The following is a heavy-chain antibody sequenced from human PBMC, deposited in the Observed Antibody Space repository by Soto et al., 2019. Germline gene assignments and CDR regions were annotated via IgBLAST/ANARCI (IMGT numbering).Heavy chain of an antibody. CDR1: GFTFSNAW. CDR3: TATVYSSSWFDY. D-gene: IGHD6-13*01. J-gene: IGHJ5*01. Sequence: GGSLRLSCAASGFTFSNAWMNWVRQAPGKGLEWVGRIKSKTDGGTTDYAAPVKGRFTISRDDSKNTLYLQMNSLKTEDTAVYYCTATVYSSSWFDYWGQGTLVTVSS. V-gene: IGHV3-15*07. CDR2: IKSKTDGGTT.